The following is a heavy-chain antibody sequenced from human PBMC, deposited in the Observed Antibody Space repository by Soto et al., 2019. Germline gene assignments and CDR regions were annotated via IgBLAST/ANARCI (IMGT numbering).Heavy chain of an antibody. J-gene: IGHJ6*02. V-gene: IGHV3-23*01. D-gene: IGHD1-1*01. CDR3: VKGYWKGDV. Sequence: EVQLLESGGGLVQPGGSLRLSCAASGFTFSTYAMNWVRQAPGNGLEWVSAISGSGGSIHYEDSVKGRFTISRDNSKNTLYPQMNSLRDEDTAVYHCVKGYWKGDVWGQGTTVTVSS. CDR2: ISGSGGSI. CDR1: GFTFSTYA.